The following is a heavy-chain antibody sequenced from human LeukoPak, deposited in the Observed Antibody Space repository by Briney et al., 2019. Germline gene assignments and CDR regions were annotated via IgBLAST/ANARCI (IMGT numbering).Heavy chain of an antibody. V-gene: IGHV3-33*01. Sequence: GGSLRLSCAASAFTFSGYVMHWVRQAPGKGLEWVAVIWHDGSNKYNADSVKGRFTISRDNSKNTLYLQMNSLRAEDTAVYYCARADYGGPFDYWGQGTLVTVSS. J-gene: IGHJ4*02. CDR3: ARADYGGPFDY. CDR1: AFTFSGYV. CDR2: IWHDGSNK. D-gene: IGHD4-23*01.